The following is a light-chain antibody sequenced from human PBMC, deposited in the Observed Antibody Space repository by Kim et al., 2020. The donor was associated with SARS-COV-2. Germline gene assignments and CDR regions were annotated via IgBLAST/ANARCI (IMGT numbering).Light chain of an antibody. Sequence: TALLNCKSSQPTFNNSNNTIFLACYQQKPVQPSKVLIYWASTRESGVPDRFSGSGSGTDFTLTISRLQAEDVAVYYCHQYYRSPPSFGQGTKLEI. J-gene: IGKJ2*03. CDR1: QPTFNNSNNTIF. CDR2: WAS. CDR3: HQYYRSPPS. V-gene: IGKV4-1*01.